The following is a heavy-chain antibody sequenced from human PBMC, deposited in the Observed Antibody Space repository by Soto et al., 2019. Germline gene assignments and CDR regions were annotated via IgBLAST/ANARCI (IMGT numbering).Heavy chain of an antibody. D-gene: IGHD5-12*01. CDR1: GFTFSSYW. V-gene: IGHV3-7*01. Sequence: EVQLVESGGGLVQPGGSLRLSCAASGFTFSSYWMSWVRQAPGKGLEWVANIKQDGSEKYYVDSVKGRFTISRDNAKNSLYLQMNSLRAEDTAVYYCAREGVVVATPPYYYYGMDVWGQGITVTVSS. CDR2: IKQDGSEK. CDR3: AREGVVVATPPYYYYGMDV. J-gene: IGHJ6*02.